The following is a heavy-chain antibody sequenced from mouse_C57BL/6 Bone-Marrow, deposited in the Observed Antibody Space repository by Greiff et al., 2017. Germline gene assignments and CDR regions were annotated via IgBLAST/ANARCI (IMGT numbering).Heavy chain of an antibody. D-gene: IGHD2-4*01. J-gene: IGHJ4*01. V-gene: IGHV7-1*01. CDR2: SRNKANDYTT. CDR3: ARDAELEDYAGGGYYYAMDY. Sequence: EVKLMESGGGLVQSGRSLRLSCATSGFTFSDFYMEWVRQAPGKGLEWIAASRNKANDYTTEYSASVTGRFIVSRDTSQSILSLQMTALRAEDTAIYYCARDAELEDYAGGGYYYAMDYWGQGTSVTVSS. CDR1: GFTFSDFY.